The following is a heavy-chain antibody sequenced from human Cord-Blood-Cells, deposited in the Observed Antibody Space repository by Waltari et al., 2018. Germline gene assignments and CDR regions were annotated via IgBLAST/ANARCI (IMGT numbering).Heavy chain of an antibody. V-gene: IGHV1-46*01. CDR3: ARDGAISSSWYYFDY. CDR2: INPSGGST. J-gene: IGHJ4*02. Sequence: QVQLVQSGAAVKKPGASVKVSCKASGYTFTTHYMHRVRTAPGQGLEWMGIINPSGGSTSYAQKFQGRVTMTRDTSTSTVYMELSSLRSEDTAVYYCARDGAISSSWYYFDYWGQGTLVTVSS. CDR1: GYTFTTHY. D-gene: IGHD6-13*01.